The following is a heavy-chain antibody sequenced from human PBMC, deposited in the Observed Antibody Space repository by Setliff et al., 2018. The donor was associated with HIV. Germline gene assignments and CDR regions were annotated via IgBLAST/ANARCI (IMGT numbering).Heavy chain of an antibody. Sequence: PGGSLRLSCVASGINFKSSHMNWVRQAPGKGLEWVSSISSSGRNIYYADSVKGRFTISKDNAKNSVSLQMNSLRGDDTAMYYCARDEPGWYALSGGRYFDYWGQGTLVTVSS. CDR3: ARDEPGWYALSGGRYFDY. D-gene: IGHD6-19*01. CDR1: GINFKSSH. J-gene: IGHJ4*02. CDR2: ISSSGRNI. V-gene: IGHV3-21*04.